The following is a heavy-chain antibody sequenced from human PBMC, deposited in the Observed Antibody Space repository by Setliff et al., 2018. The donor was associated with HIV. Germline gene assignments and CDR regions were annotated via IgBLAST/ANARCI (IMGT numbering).Heavy chain of an antibody. CDR1: GFTVSNNY. V-gene: IGHV3-53*01. Sequence: PGGSLRLSCEVSGFTVSNNYMTWVRQAPGKGLEWVSTLYGDGRTFYTDSVQGRFTISRDNSNNIVFLQMNSLLAEDTAVYYCAKGVKFLDPWGQGTLVTVSS. J-gene: IGHJ5*02. D-gene: IGHD2-21*01. CDR3: AKGVKFLDP. CDR2: LYGDGRT.